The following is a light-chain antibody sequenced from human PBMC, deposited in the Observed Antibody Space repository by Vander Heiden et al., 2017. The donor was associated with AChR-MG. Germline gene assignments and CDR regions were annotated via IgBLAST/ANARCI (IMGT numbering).Light chain of an antibody. CDR3: GTWDSSLSAVV. Sequence: QSVLTQPPPVTAAPGQKVTISCSGSSSSIGNNYGSWYQQLPGTAPKLLIYDNNKRPSGIPDRFSGSKSGTSATLGITELQTGDEADYYCGTWDSSLSAVVFGGGTKLTVL. CDR2: DNN. J-gene: IGLJ2*01. V-gene: IGLV1-51*01. CDR1: SSSIGNNY.